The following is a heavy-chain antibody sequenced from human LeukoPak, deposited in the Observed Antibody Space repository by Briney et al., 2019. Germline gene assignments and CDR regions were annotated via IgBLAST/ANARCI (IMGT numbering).Heavy chain of an antibody. V-gene: IGHV3-30-3*01. CDR1: GFTFSSYA. D-gene: IGHD2-8*01. CDR3: ARQSPIVLMGFDY. J-gene: IGHJ4*02. CDR2: ISYDGSNK. Sequence: GSLRLSCAASGFTFSSYAMHWVRQAPGKGLEWVAVISYDGSNKYYADSVKGRFTISRDNSKNTLYLQMNSLRAEDTAVYYCARQSPIVLMGFDYWGQGTLVTVSS.